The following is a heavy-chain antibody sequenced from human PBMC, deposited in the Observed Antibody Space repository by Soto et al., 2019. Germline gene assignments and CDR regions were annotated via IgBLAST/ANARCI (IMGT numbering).Heavy chain of an antibody. Sequence: GGSLRLSCAASGFTFSSYAMSWVRQAPGKGLEWVSAISGSGGSTYYADSVKGRFTISRDNSKNTLYLQMNSLRAEDTAVYYGAKDSTPTYCSSTSCYRVRGHFDYWGRGTLVTVSS. V-gene: IGHV3-23*01. D-gene: IGHD2-2*02. CDR3: AKDSTPTYCSSTSCYRVRGHFDY. CDR1: GFTFSSYA. J-gene: IGHJ4*02. CDR2: ISGSGGST.